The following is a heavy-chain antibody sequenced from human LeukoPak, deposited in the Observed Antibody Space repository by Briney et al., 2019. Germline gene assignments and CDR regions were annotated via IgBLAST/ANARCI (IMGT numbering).Heavy chain of an antibody. J-gene: IGHJ4*02. CDR3: AREVLEYCSGGSCYAWDY. CDR1: GFTFSSYE. Sequence: HPGGSLRLSCAASGFTFSSYEMNWVRQAPGKGLEWVSYLSSGSIIYYADSVEGRFTTSRDNAKNTLYLQMNSLRAEDTTVYYCAREVLEYCSGGSCYAWDYWGQGTLVTVSS. V-gene: IGHV3-48*03. CDR2: LSSGSII. D-gene: IGHD2-15*01.